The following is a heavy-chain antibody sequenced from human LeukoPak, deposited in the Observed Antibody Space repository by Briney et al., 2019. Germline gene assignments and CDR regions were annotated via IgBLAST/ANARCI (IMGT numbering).Heavy chain of an antibody. J-gene: IGHJ4*02. CDR1: GGSFSGYY. CDR3: ARDPRGCSGGSCQDY. Sequence: PSETLSLTCAVYGGSFSGYYWSWIRQPPGKGLEWIGEINHSGSTNYNPSLKSRVTISVDTSKNQFSLKLSSVTAADTAVYYCARDPRGCSGGSCQDYWGQGTLVTVSS. CDR2: INHSGST. V-gene: IGHV4-34*01. D-gene: IGHD2-15*01.